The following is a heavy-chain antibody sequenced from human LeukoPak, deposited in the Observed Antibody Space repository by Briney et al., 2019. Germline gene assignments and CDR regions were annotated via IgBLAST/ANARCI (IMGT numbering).Heavy chain of an antibody. V-gene: IGHV4-59*08. Sequence: ASETLSLTCTVSGGSIGSDYWTWIRQPPGKGLEYIGYIYYTGGTNYNPSLKSRVTVSVDTSRNQFSLKLSSVTAADTAVYFCAKYGNSGWVIDNWGQGTLVTVSS. CDR1: GGSIGSDY. CDR2: IYYTGGT. D-gene: IGHD6-19*01. CDR3: AKYGNSGWVIDN. J-gene: IGHJ4*02.